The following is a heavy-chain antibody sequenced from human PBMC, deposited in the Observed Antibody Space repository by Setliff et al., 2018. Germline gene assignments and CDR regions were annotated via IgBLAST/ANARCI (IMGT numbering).Heavy chain of an antibody. J-gene: IGHJ4*02. V-gene: IGHV4-4*07. CDR2: MYGNS. CDR1: GGSISGYY. CDR3: ATSGFCSAGSCYSFDG. D-gene: IGHD6-19*01. Sequence: PSETLSLTCTVSGGSISGYYWTWIRQPAGKGLEWIGRMYGNSNYNPSLKSRVTMSIDTSKNKFSLKLTSVTAADTAVYYCATSGFCSAGSCYSFDGWGQGALVTVSS.